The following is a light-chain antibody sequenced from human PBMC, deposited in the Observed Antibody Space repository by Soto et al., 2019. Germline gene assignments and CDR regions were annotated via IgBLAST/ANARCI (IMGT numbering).Light chain of an antibody. J-gene: IGKJ5*01. V-gene: IGKV1-33*01. CDR2: DAS. CDR3: QQHDNLLPIT. Sequence: IRMNQSPSSLSASVGDRVTITCQASQDIAKNLNWYQQKPGKAPKLLIYDASSLQTGVPSRFSGSGSATHFTFTISSLQSEDIATYYCQQHDNLLPITFGQGTRLEIK. CDR1: QDIAKN.